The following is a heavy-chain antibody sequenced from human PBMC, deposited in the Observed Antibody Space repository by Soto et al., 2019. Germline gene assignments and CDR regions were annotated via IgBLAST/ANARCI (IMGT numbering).Heavy chain of an antibody. D-gene: IGHD4-17*01. CDR2: IYYSGST. CDR1: GGSISSYY. V-gene: IGHV4-59*01. Sequence: SETLSLTCTVSGGSISSYYWSWIRQPPGKGLEWIGYIYYSGSTNYNPSLKSRVTISVDTSKNQFSLKLSSVTAADTAVYYCAGGIRYGDYVDYWGQGTLVTVSS. CDR3: AGGIRYGDYVDY. J-gene: IGHJ4*02.